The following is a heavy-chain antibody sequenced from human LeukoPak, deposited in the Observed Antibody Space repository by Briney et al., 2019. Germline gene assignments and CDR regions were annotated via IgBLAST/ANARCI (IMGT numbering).Heavy chain of an antibody. V-gene: IGHV4-30-2*01. Sequence: SQTLSLTCAVSGGSISSGGYSWSWIRQPPGKGLEWIGYIYHSGSTYYNPSLKSRVTISVDRSKNQFSLKLSSVTAADTAVYYCARHYYDSSGPGPTYFDYWGQGTLVTVSS. CDR1: GGSISSGGYS. CDR2: IYHSGST. J-gene: IGHJ4*02. D-gene: IGHD3-22*01. CDR3: ARHYYDSSGPGPTYFDY.